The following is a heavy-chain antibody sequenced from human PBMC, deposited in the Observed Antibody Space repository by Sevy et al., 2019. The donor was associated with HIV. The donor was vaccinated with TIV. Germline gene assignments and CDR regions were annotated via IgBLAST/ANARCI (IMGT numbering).Heavy chain of an antibody. CDR1: GYTFTSYD. D-gene: IGHD3-10*01. CDR2: MNPNSGNT. J-gene: IGHJ6*03. Sequence: ASVKVSCKASGYTFTSYDINWVRQATGQGLEWMGWMNPNSGNTGYAQKFQGRVTMTRNTSISTAYMELSSLRSEDTAVYYCARIMSTFGVDYYYYYMDVWGKGTTVTVSS. CDR3: ARIMSTFGVDYYYYYMDV. V-gene: IGHV1-8*01.